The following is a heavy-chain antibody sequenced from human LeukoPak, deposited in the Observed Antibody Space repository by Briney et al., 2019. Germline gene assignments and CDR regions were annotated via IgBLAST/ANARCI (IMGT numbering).Heavy chain of an antibody. Sequence: SETLSLTCTVSGDSISSFYWSWIRQPPGKGLEWIGNIYYSGSTNYNPSLKSRVTISVDTSKNQFSLKLSPVTAADTAVYYCAAGIAVAGSYYFDYWGQGTLVTVSS. V-gene: IGHV4-59*01. CDR1: GDSISSFY. D-gene: IGHD6-19*01. CDR3: AAGIAVAGSYYFDY. J-gene: IGHJ4*02. CDR2: IYYSGST.